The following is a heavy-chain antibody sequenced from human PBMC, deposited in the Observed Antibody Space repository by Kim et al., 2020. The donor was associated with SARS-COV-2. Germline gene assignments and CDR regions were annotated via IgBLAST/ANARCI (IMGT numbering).Heavy chain of an antibody. CDR3: ASVYPGGSSGYYWDRGADY. D-gene: IGHD3-22*01. V-gene: IGHV3-7*01. Sequence: GGSLRLSCAASGFTFSSYWMSWVRQAPGKGLEWVANIKQDGSEKYYVDSVKGRFTISRDNAKNSLYLQMNSLRAEDTAVYYCASVYPGGSSGYYWDRGADYWGQGTLVTVSS. CDR2: IKQDGSEK. J-gene: IGHJ4*02. CDR1: GFTFSSYW.